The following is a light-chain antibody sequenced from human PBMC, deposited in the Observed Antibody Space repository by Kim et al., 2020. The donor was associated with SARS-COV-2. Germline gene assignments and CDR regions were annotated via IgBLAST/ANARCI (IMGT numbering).Light chain of an antibody. CDR2: DTS. CDR1: QSVRSSY. J-gene: IGKJ1*01. CDR3: QQYGSSPQT. Sequence: SPGERATLSCGASQSVRSSYLAWYQQRPGQAPRLLIYDTSTRATGIPDRFSGSGSGTDFTLTISRLEPEDFAVYYCQQYGSSPQTFGQGTKVDIK. V-gene: IGKV3D-20*01.